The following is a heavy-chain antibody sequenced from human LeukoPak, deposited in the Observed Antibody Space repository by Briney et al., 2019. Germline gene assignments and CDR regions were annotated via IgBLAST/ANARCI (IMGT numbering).Heavy chain of an antibody. J-gene: IGHJ3*02. V-gene: IGHV4-31*02. D-gene: IGHD3-22*01. CDR3: ARVPMIVVGYAFDI. Sequence: LRLSCAASGFTFSGYAMSWVRQHPGKGLEWIGYIYYSGSTYYNPSLKSRVTISVDTSKNQFSLKLSSVTAADTAVYYCARVPMIVVGYAFDIWGQGTMVTVSS. CDR1: GFTFSGYA. CDR2: IYYSGST.